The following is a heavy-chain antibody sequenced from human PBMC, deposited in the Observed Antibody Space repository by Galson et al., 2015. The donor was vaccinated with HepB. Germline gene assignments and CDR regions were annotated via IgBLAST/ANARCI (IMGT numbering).Heavy chain of an antibody. CDR1: GYTFTSYG. CDR2: ISAYNGNT. Sequence: SVKVSCKASGYTFTSYGISWVRQAPGQGLEWMGWISAYNGNTNYAQKLQGRVTMTTDTSTSTAYMELRSLRSDDTAVYYCARERDITIFGVDSDYYYYYMDVWGKGTTVTVSS. D-gene: IGHD3-3*01. V-gene: IGHV1-18*01. CDR3: ARERDITIFGVDSDYYYYYMDV. J-gene: IGHJ6*03.